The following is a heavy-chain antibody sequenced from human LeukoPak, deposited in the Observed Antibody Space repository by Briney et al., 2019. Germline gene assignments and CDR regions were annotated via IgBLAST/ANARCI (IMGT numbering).Heavy chain of an antibody. J-gene: IGHJ4*02. CDR1: GGSISSYY. V-gene: IGHV4-59*01. CDR3: AALSEARGYSYGIFDY. D-gene: IGHD5-18*01. Sequence: SETLSLTCTVSGGSISSYYWSWIRQPPGKGLEWIGYIYYSGSTTYNPSLKSGVTISVDTSKNQFSLKLSSVTAADTAVYYCAALSEARGYSYGIFDYWGQGALGSVSS. CDR2: IYYSGST.